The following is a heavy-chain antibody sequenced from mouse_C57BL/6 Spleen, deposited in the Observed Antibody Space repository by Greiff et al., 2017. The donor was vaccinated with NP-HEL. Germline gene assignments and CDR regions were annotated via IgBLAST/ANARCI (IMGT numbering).Heavy chain of an antibody. V-gene: IGHV1-69*01. D-gene: IGHD4-1*01. CDR1: GYTFTSYW. CDR2: IDPSDSYT. CDR3: ARSGLDY. Sequence: VQLQQPGAELVMPGASVKLSCKASGYTFTSYWMHWVKQRPGQGLEWIGEIDPSDSYTNYNQKFKGQSTLTVDKSSSTAYMQLSSLTYEDAAVYYCARSGLDYWGQGTTLTVSS. J-gene: IGHJ2*01.